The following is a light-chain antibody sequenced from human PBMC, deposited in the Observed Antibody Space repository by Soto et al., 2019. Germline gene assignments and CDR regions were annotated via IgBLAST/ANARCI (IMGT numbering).Light chain of an antibody. CDR2: EVN. V-gene: IGLV2-8*01. Sequence: QSALTQPPSASGSPGQSVTISCTGTSSDVGGYNFVSWYQQYPGKVPKLMVYEVNKRPSGGPDRFSGSKSGNTASLTVSGLQADDEADYYCTSYAGGNNVFGTGTKLTVL. J-gene: IGLJ1*01. CDR1: SSDVGGYNF. CDR3: TSYAGGNNV.